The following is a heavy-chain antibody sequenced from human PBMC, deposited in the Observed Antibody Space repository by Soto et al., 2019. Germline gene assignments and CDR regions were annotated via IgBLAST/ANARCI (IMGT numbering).Heavy chain of an antibody. V-gene: IGHV3-33*01. J-gene: IGHJ4*02. CDR3: ARVEWSSGGGYIDY. D-gene: IGHD6-19*01. CDR1: GFTFSSYG. CDR2: IWYDGSNK. Sequence: GGSLRLSCAASGFTFSSYGMHWVRQAPGKGLEWVAVIWYDGSNKYYAESVKGRFTISRDNSKNTLYLQMNSLRAEDTAVYYCARVEWSSGGGYIDYWGQGTLVTVSS.